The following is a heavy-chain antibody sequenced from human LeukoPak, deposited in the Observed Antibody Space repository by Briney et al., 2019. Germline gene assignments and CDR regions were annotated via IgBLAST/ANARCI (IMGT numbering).Heavy chain of an antibody. D-gene: IGHD3-22*01. J-gene: IGHJ4*02. CDR3: ARGYYDSSGYPFDY. CDR2: IYTSGST. CDR1: GGSISSGSYY. Sequence: SKTLSLTCTVSGGSISSGSYYWSWIRQPAGKGLEWIGRIYTSGSTNYNPSLKSRVTISVDTSKNQFSLKLSSVTAADTAVYYCARGYYDSSGYPFDYWGQGTLVTVSS. V-gene: IGHV4-61*02.